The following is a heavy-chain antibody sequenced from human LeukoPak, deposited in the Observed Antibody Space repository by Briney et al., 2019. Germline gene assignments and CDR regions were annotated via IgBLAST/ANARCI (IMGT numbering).Heavy chain of an antibody. J-gene: IGHJ6*03. Sequence: GGSLRLSCSASGFTFSSYNMNWVRQAPGKGLEWVGFIRRKTYGGTSAYAASVKGRFTISRDDSKTIAYLQMNSLKTEDTAVYYCTRVSETGYYYYYYMDVWGKGTTVTVSS. D-gene: IGHD2/OR15-2a*01. V-gene: IGHV3-49*04. CDR2: IRRKTYGGTS. CDR3: TRVSETGYYYYYYMDV. CDR1: GFTFSSYN.